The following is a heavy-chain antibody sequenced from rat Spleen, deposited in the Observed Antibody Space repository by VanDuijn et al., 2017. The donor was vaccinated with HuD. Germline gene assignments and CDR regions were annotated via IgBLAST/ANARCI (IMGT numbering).Heavy chain of an antibody. CDR1: GFSLGSNG. V-gene: IGHV2-72*01. D-gene: IGHD1-10*01. CDR2: IWAGGST. J-gene: IGHJ2*01. CDR3: TRGGNYDYDH. Sequence: QVQLKESGPGLMQPSETLSLTCTVSGFSLGSNGVGWVRQPLGKGLMWMGTIWAGGSTNYNSAVQSRLSINRDTSKSQVFLKMNSLKSEDTATYYCTRGGNYDYDHWGQGVMVTVSS.